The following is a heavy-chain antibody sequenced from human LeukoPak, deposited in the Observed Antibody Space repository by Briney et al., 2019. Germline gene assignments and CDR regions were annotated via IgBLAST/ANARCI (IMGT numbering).Heavy chain of an antibody. Sequence: SVKVSCKASGGTFISYAISWVRQAPGQGLEWMGRIIPILGIANYAQKFQGRVTITADKSTSTAYMELSSLRSEDTAVYYCARGTLMVRGVIDDYWGQGTLVTVSS. D-gene: IGHD3-10*01. J-gene: IGHJ4*02. V-gene: IGHV1-69*04. CDR1: GGTFISYA. CDR3: ARGTLMVRGVIDDY. CDR2: IIPILGIA.